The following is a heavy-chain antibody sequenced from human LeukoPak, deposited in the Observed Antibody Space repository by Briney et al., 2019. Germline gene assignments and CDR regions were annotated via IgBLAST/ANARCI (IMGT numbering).Heavy chain of an antibody. J-gene: IGHJ4*02. V-gene: IGHV4-30-4*01. CDR3: ARYVVVTAKYYFDY. D-gene: IGHD2-21*02. CDR2: IYYSGST. Sequence: SQTLSLTCTVSGGSISSGDYYWSWIRQPPGKGLEWIGYIYYSGSTYYNPSLKSRVTISVDTSKNQFSLKLGSVTAADTAVYYCARYVVVTAKYYFDYWGQGTLVTVSS. CDR1: GGSISSGDYY.